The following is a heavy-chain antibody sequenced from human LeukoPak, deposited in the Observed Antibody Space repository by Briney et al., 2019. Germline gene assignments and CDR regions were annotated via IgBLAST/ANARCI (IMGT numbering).Heavy chain of an antibody. Sequence: SESLSLTCTVSGGSISPYYWNWIRQPPGKGLEWIGYIYYSGSTNYNPSLKSRVTISVDTSKNQFSLKLSSVTAADTAVYYCARGHYSGSYPLHRFDPWGQGTLVTVSS. D-gene: IGHD1-26*01. J-gene: IGHJ5*02. V-gene: IGHV4-59*01. CDR3: ARGHYSGSYPLHRFDP. CDR1: GGSISPYY. CDR2: IYYSGST.